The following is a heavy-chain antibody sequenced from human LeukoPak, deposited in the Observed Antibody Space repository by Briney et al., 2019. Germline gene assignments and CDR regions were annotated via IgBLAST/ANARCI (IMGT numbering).Heavy chain of an antibody. J-gene: IGHJ3*02. CDR1: GYTFTGYY. D-gene: IGHD3-22*01. CDR3: ARALGYYDSKRYDAFDI. Sequence: ASVKVSCKASGYTFTGYYMHWVRQAPGQGLEWMGWINPNSGGTNYAQKFQGRVTMTRDTSISTAYMELSRLRSDDTAVYYCARALGYYDSKRYDAFDIWGQGTMVTVSS. CDR2: INPNSGGT. V-gene: IGHV1-2*02.